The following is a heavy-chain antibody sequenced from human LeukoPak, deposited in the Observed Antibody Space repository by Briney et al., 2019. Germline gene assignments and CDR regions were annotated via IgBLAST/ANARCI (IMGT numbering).Heavy chain of an antibody. V-gene: IGHV4-59*01. Sequence: NASETLSLTCTVSGGSISSYYWSWIRQPPGKGLEWIGYIYSSRSTNYNPSLKSRITISVDTSKNQFSLKLSSVTAADTAVYYCARFAYCGGHCWYYFDYWGQGSLVTVSS. CDR1: GGSISSYY. D-gene: IGHD2-21*02. CDR2: IYSSRST. J-gene: IGHJ4*02. CDR3: ARFAYCGGHCWYYFDY.